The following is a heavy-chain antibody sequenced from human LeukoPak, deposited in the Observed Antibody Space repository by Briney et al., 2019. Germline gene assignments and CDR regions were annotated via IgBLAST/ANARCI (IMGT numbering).Heavy chain of an antibody. D-gene: IGHD6-13*01. J-gene: IGHJ4*02. Sequence: SETLSLTCTVSGGSISSSRSYHWAWIRQPPGKGLERIGSIYYSGSTNYNPSLKSRVTISVDTSKNQFSLKLSSVTAADTAVYYCARGGPPYSSSWFRLDYWGQGTLVTVSS. V-gene: IGHV4-39*07. CDR2: IYYSGST. CDR1: GGSISSSRSYH. CDR3: ARGGPPYSSSWFRLDY.